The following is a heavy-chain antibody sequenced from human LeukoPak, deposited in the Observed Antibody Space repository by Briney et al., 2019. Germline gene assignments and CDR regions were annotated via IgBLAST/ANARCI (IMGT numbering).Heavy chain of an antibody. J-gene: IGHJ4*02. D-gene: IGHD6-13*01. CDR1: GFTFSNYG. Sequence: GGSLRLSCGASGFTFSNYGMLWVRQAPGKGLDWVAFIRYDGNNKLYADSVKGRFTISRDNSKNTLYLHINSLRAEDTAVYYCATSRGSWPDYFDYWGQGTLVTVSS. CDR2: IRYDGNNK. V-gene: IGHV3-30*02. CDR3: ATSRGSWPDYFDY.